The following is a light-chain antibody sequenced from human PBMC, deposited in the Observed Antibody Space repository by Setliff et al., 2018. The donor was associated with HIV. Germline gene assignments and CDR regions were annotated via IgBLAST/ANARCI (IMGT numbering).Light chain of an antibody. J-gene: IGLJ1*01. CDR2: YDS. CDR1: NIGSKS. V-gene: IGLV3-21*04. Sequence: SYELTQPPSVSVAPGKTARITCGGNNIGSKSVHWYQQKPGQAPVLVIYYDSDRPSGIPERFSGSNPGNTATLTISRVEAGDEADYYCQVWDSSSDHSYVFGTGTKVTVL. CDR3: QVWDSSSDHSYV.